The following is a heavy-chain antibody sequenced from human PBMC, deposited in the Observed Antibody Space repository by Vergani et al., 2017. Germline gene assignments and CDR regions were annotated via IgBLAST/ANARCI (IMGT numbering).Heavy chain of an antibody. CDR1: GFTFSSYA. D-gene: IGHD1-26*01. CDR3: ARTWGATRMNFDY. J-gene: IGHJ4*02. CDR2: ISGSGGST. V-gene: IGHV3-23*01. Sequence: EVQLLESGGGLVQPGGSLRLSCAASGFTFSSYAMSWVRQAPGKGLEWVSAISGSGGSTYYADSVKGRFTISRDNSKNTLYLQMNSLRAEDTAVYYWARTWGATRMNFDYWGQGTLVTVSS.